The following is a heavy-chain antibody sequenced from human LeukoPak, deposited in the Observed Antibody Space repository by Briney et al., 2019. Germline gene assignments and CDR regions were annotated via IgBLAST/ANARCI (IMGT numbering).Heavy chain of an antibody. CDR1: GGSISSSSYY. V-gene: IGHV4-39*01. CDR3: ASGQEGYCSGGSCYRGYYFDY. Sequence: SETLSLTCTVSGGSISSSSYYWGWIRQPPGKGLEWIGSIYYSGSTYYNPSPKSRVTISVDTSKNQFSLKLSSVTAADTAVYYCASGQEGYCSGGSCYRGYYFDYWGQGTLVTVSS. CDR2: IYYSGST. J-gene: IGHJ4*02. D-gene: IGHD2-15*01.